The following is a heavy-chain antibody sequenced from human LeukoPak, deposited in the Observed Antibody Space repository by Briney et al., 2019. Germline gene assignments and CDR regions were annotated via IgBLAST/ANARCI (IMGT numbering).Heavy chain of an antibody. V-gene: IGHV3-30*03. D-gene: IGHD1-26*01. Sequence: GGSLRLSCAASGFTFSTYNIHWVRQAPGKGLEWVAAISYDGSDEYYADSVKGRFTISRDNSKNTLYLQMNSLRAEDTAVYYCAREVGPGYYMDVWGKGTTVTVSS. J-gene: IGHJ6*03. CDR1: GFTFSTYN. CDR2: ISYDGSDE. CDR3: AREVGPGYYMDV.